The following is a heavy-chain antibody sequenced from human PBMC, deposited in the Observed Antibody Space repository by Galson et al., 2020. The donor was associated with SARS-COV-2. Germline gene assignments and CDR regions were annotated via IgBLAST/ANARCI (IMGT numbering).Heavy chain of an antibody. J-gene: IGHJ4*02. D-gene: IGHD3-22*01. Sequence: GESLKISCKGSGDSFSDYLIAWIRQMPGKGLEWKGIIYPRDADTAYSPSFQGQVTISVDESITTAYLQWSSVKASDTAIYYCARRIYDTGGYEVGFDYWGQGTPVTVSS. CDR3: ARRIYDTGGYEVGFDY. CDR2: IYPRDADT. CDR1: GDSFSDYL. V-gene: IGHV5-51*01.